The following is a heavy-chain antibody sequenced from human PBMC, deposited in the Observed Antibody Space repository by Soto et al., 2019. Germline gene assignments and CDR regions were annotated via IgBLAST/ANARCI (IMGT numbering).Heavy chain of an antibody. D-gene: IGHD6-19*01. CDR2: INPNSGDT. CDR1: GYTFTGHY. J-gene: IGHJ6*02. CDR3: ARGPRGSWWYSGGGGGPYVDV. Sequence: ASVKVSCKASGYTFTGHYMQWVRQAPGQGLEWMGWINPNSGDTNYAQKFQGRVTMTRDTSISTAYMELSRLRSDDTALYYCARGPRGSWWYSGGGGGPYVDVWGQGTTVTVSS. V-gene: IGHV1-2*02.